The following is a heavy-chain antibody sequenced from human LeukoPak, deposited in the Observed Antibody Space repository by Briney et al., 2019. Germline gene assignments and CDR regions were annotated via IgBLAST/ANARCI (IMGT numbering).Heavy chain of an antibody. CDR1: GYTLTELS. CDR3: ATVGVEGRYFDWLLSG. V-gene: IGHV1-24*01. CDR2: FDPEDGET. Sequence: ASVKASCKVSGYTLTELSMHWVRQAPGKGLEWMGGFDPEDGETIYAQKFQGRVTMTEDTSTDTAYMELSSLRSEDTAVYYCATVGVEGRYFDWLLSGWGQGTMVTVSS. J-gene: IGHJ3*01. D-gene: IGHD3-9*01.